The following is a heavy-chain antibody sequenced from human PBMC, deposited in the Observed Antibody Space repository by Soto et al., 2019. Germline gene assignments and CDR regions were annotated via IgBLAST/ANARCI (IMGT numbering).Heavy chain of an antibody. CDR2: IIPIFATA. D-gene: IGHD3-9*01. Sequence: GASVKVSCKASGGSFSYYAINWVRQAPGQGLEWMGGIIPIFATANYAQKFQGRVTIMADQSTRTTYMELSSLRSEDTAVYYCARSGESYPDILNGYYKVNWLDPCGQGTLVTV. CDR3: ARSGESYPDILNGYYKVNWLDP. V-gene: IGHV1-69*13. J-gene: IGHJ5*02. CDR1: GGSFSYYA.